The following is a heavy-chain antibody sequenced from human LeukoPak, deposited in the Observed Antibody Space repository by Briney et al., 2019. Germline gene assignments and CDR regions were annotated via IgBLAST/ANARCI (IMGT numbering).Heavy chain of an antibody. V-gene: IGHV1-18*01. CDR3: ARDRSNTAMVSADY. Sequence: ASVKVSCKASGYRFTNYGISWVRQAPGQGLEWMGWISDYNGNTNYAQKFQGRVTMTTDTSTSTAYMELRSLRSDDTAVYYCARDRSNTAMVSADYWGQGTLVTVSS. CDR2: ISDYNGNT. D-gene: IGHD5-18*01. CDR1: GYRFTNYG. J-gene: IGHJ4*02.